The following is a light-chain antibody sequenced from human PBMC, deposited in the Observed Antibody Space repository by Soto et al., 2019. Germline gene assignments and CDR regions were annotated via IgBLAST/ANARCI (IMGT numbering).Light chain of an antibody. CDR3: QQRKKWPPLT. CDR2: DAS. V-gene: IGKV3-11*01. J-gene: IGKJ4*01. CDR1: ETVDSF. Sequence: EIVLTQSPATLSLSPGERAALSCRASETVDSFLAWYQQKPGQAPRLLIYDASMRATGIPARFSGSGSGTDFTLTISSLEPEDFAVYSCQQRKKWPPLTFGGGTKVEIK.